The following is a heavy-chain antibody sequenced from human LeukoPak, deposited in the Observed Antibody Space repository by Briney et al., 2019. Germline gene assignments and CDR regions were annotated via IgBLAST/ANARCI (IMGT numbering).Heavy chain of an antibody. D-gene: IGHD2-2*01. Sequence: GGSLRLSCAASGFTFSSYAMSWVRQAPGKGLEWVSAISGSGGSTYYADSVKGRFTISRDNSKNTLYLQMNSLRAADTAVYYCAREEVVPAATLQKVRYYYYGMDVWGQGTTVTVSS. J-gene: IGHJ6*02. V-gene: IGHV3-23*01. CDR1: GFTFSSYA. CDR2: ISGSGGST. CDR3: AREEVVPAATLQKVRYYYYGMDV.